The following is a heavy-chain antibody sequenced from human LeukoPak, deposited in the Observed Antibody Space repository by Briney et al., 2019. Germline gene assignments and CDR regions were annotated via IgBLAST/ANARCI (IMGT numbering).Heavy chain of an antibody. D-gene: IGHD5-24*01. CDR3: ARGTGGEGYNIGASDI. CDR1: GFTFSGYS. Sequence: GGSLRLSCAASGFTFSGYSMNWVRQAPGKGLEWVSSICGSSSYIFYADSVKGRFTISRDNAKNSLYLQMNSLRAEDTAVYYCARGTGGEGYNIGASDIWGQGTLVTVSS. J-gene: IGHJ3*02. CDR2: ICGSSSYI. V-gene: IGHV3-21*01.